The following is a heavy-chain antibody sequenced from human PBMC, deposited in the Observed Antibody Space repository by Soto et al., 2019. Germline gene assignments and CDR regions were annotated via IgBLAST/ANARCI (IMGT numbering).Heavy chain of an antibody. CDR1: GFSFSDYY. CDR2: ISNTGGTI. CDR3: ARIMTTFFYFDL. D-gene: IGHD4-4*01. V-gene: IGHV3-11*01. J-gene: IGHJ2*01. Sequence: GGSLRLSCAASGFSFSDYYTTWVRQAPGKGLEWVSHISNTGGTIYYANSVKGRFTISRDNAKKSLYLQMNSLRAEDTAIYYCARIMTTFFYFDLWGRGTLVTVSS.